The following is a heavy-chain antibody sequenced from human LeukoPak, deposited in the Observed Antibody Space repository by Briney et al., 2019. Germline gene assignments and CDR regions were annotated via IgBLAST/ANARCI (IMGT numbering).Heavy chain of an antibody. Sequence: IPSETLSLTCAVYGGSFSGYYWSWIRQPPGKGLGWIGEINHSGSTNYNPSLKSRVTISVDTSKNQFSLKLSSVTAADTAVYYCARVPPGSRRYFDWSNRHYFDYWGQGTLVTVSS. CDR2: INHSGST. V-gene: IGHV4-34*01. D-gene: IGHD3-9*01. CDR3: ARVPPGSRRYFDWSNRHYFDY. J-gene: IGHJ4*02. CDR1: GGSFSGYY.